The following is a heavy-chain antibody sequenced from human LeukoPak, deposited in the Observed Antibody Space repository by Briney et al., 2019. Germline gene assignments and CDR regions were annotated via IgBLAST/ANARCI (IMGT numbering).Heavy chain of an antibody. Sequence: PGGSLRLSCVASGFTFSSYEMNWVRQAPGKGREWVSFITSSGSRIYYADSVKGRFTISRDNAKNSLYLQRSSLRDEDVAVYYCVGDIGAAAPFDYWGQGTLVTVSS. CDR2: ITSSGSRI. CDR1: GFTFSSYE. D-gene: IGHD3-16*02. J-gene: IGHJ4*02. CDR3: VGDIGAAAPFDY. V-gene: IGHV3-48*03.